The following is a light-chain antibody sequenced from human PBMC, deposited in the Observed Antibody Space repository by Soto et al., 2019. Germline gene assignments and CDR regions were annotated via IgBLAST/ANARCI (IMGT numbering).Light chain of an antibody. V-gene: IGKV3-20*01. CDR1: QSVSSSY. Sequence: ESVLTQSPGTLSLSPGERATLSCRASQSVSSSYLAWYQQTPGQAPRLLIYHASSRATGIPDRFSGSGSGTDFTLTISRLEPEDFAVYYCQQYGSSPRTFGQGTKVDIK. CDR3: QQYGSSPRT. CDR2: HAS. J-gene: IGKJ1*01.